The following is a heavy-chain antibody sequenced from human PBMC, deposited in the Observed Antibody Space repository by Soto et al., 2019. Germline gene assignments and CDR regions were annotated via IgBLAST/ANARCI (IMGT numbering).Heavy chain of an antibody. V-gene: IGHV1-18*04. CDR3: ARESRIAAAGRFDY. CDR1: GYTFTSYG. D-gene: IGHD6-13*01. Sequence: QVQLVQSGAEVKKPGASVKVSCKASGYTFTSYGISWVRQAPGQGLEWMGWISAYNGNTNYAQKLRGRATMTTDTSTSTGYMELRSLRSDDTAVYYCARESRIAAAGRFDYWGQGTLVTVSS. CDR2: ISAYNGNT. J-gene: IGHJ4*02.